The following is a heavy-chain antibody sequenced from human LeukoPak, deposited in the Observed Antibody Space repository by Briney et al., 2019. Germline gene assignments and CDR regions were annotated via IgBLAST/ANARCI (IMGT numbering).Heavy chain of an antibody. CDR3: AKDGTFGDFDH. CDR2: ISGGAGVT. CDR1: GFNFSSFV. Sequence: GGSLRLSCVGSGFNFSSFVMNWVRQAPGKGLEWISAISGGAGVTYYADSVKGRFTISRDNSKNSFFLDMNSLGADDTALHYCAKDGTFGDFDHWGQGALVAVSS. J-gene: IGHJ4*02. V-gene: IGHV3-23*01. D-gene: IGHD3-16*01.